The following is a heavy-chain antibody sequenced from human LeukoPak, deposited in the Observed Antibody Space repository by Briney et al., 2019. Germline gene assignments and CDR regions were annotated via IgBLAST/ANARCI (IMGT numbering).Heavy chain of an antibody. CDR2: IHYSGST. J-gene: IGHJ4*02. CDR3: ARFSGSYYQY. D-gene: IGHD2-15*01. CDR1: GGSVNNYY. V-gene: IGHV4-59*02. Sequence: SETLSLTCTVSGGSVNNYYGSWIRQPPGKGLEWIGYIHYSGSTSYNPSLKSRVIISLHTSKNQFSLRLTSVTAADTAVYYCARFSGSYYQYWGQGTLVTVSS.